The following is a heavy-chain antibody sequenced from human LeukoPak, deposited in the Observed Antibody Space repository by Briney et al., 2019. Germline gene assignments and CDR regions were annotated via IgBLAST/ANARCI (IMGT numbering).Heavy chain of an antibody. V-gene: IGHV3-23*01. D-gene: IGHD5-18*01. J-gene: IGHJ4*02. Sequence: GGSLRLSCAASGLTLNNYAMSWVRQAPGKGLEWVSATSSSDAGTYHADSVRGRFTISRDNSKNTLFLQMGSLRAEDMAVYYCARGGGRNTTMVWAFDYWGQGTLVTVSS. CDR1: GLTLNNYA. CDR2: TSSSDAGT. CDR3: ARGGGRNTTMVWAFDY.